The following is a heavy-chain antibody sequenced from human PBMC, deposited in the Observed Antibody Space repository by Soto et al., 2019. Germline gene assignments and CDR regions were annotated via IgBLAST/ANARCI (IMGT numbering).Heavy chain of an antibody. CDR3: AKDLGGHYDSSGYAFDY. CDR2: ISGSGGST. J-gene: IGHJ4*02. D-gene: IGHD3-22*01. Sequence: PGGSLRLSFADSGFTFSSYAMSLVRQAPGKGLEWVSAISGSGGSTYYADSVKGRFTISRDNSKNTLYLQMNSLRAEDTAVYYCAKDLGGHYDSSGYAFDYWGQGTLVTVS. CDR1: GFTFSSYA. V-gene: IGHV3-23*01.